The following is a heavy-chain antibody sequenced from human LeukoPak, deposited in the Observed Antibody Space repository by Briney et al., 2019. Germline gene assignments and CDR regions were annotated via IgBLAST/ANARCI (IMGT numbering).Heavy chain of an antibody. CDR2: IYTSGST. V-gene: IGHV4-61*02. CDR3: ARPDSSGYRYAFDI. Sequence: PSETLSLTCTVSGGSISSGSYYWSWTRQPAGKGLEWIGRIYTSGSTNYNPSLKSRVTISVDTSKNQFSLKLSSVTAADTAVYYCARPDSSGYRYAFDIWGQGTMVTVSS. J-gene: IGHJ3*02. CDR1: GGSISSGSYY. D-gene: IGHD3-22*01.